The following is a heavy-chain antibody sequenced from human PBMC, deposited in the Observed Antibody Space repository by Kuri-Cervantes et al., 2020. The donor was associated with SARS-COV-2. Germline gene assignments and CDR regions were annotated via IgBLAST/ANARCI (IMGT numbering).Heavy chain of an antibody. D-gene: IGHD3-3*01. J-gene: IGHJ6*02. Sequence: GESLKISCAASGFTFSSYDMHWVRQAPGKGLEWVSVIWFDGSNKYSADSVKDRFTISRDNAKNMLYLQMNSLRAEDTAVYYCVREFKFWSGFHDGMDVWGQGTTVTVSS. V-gene: IGHV3-33*01. CDR2: IWFDGSNK. CDR1: GFTFSSYD. CDR3: VREFKFWSGFHDGMDV.